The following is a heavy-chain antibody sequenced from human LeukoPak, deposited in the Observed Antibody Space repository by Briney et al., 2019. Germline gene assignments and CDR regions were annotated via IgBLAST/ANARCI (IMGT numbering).Heavy chain of an antibody. CDR3: ARKGGGEWELLYYFDY. J-gene: IGHJ4*02. V-gene: IGHV3-7*01. CDR2: IKQDGSGK. D-gene: IGHD1-26*01. Sequence: GGSLRLSCAASGFTFSSYWMSWVRQAPGKGLEWVANIKQDGSGKYYVDSVKGRFTISRDNAKNSLYLQMNSLRAEDTAVYYCARKGGGEWELLYYFDYWAREPWSPSPQ. CDR1: GFTFSSYW.